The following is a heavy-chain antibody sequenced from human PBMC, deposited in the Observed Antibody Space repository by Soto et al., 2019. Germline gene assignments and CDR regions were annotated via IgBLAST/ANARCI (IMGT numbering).Heavy chain of an antibody. CDR1: GGSFSGYY. Sequence: PSETLSLTCAVYGGSFSGYYWSWIRQHPGKGLEWIGYIYYSGSTYYNPSLKSRVTISVDTSKNQFSLKLSSVTAADTAVYYCARWPQLEPRFDYWGQGTLVTVSS. V-gene: IGHV4-31*11. J-gene: IGHJ4*02. CDR2: IYYSGST. D-gene: IGHD1-1*01. CDR3: ARWPQLEPRFDY.